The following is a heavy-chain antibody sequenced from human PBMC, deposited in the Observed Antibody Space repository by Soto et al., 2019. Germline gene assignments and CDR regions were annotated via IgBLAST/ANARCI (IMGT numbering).Heavy chain of an antibody. Sequence: SETLSLTCPVSGGSIGSGGYYWSWIRQHPGKGLEWIGYIYYSGSTYYNPSLKSRVTISVDTSKNQFSLKLSSVTAADTAVYYCARVKRIGYCSSTSCYDPAYYYYYMDVWGKGTTVTVSS. CDR1: GGSIGSGGYY. V-gene: IGHV4-31*03. D-gene: IGHD2-2*01. CDR2: IYYSGST. J-gene: IGHJ6*03. CDR3: ARVKRIGYCSSTSCYDPAYYYYYMDV.